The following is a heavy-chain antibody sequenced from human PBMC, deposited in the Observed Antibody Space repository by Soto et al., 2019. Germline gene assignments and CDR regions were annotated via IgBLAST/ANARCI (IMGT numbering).Heavy chain of an antibody. Sequence: GASVKVSCKASGGTFSSYAISWVRQAPGQGLEWMGGIIPIFGTANYAQKFQGRVTITADESTSTAYMELSSLRSEDTAVYYCARDRLAAADYYYYYGMDVWGQGTTVTVSS. CDR3: ARDRLAAADYYYYYGMDV. D-gene: IGHD6-13*01. CDR1: GGTFSSYA. CDR2: IIPIFGTA. J-gene: IGHJ6*02. V-gene: IGHV1-69*13.